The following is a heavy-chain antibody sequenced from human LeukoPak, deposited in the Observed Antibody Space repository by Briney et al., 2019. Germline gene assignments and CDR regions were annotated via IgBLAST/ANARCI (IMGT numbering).Heavy chain of an antibody. D-gene: IGHD1-7*01. Sequence: GRSLRLSCAASGFTFSSYVMHWVRQAPGKGLEWVGVMWYDGSNEFYADSVKGRFTISRDNSKNTLYLQMNSLRAEDTAVYYCAKDRSSGNYYFDYWGQGSLVTVSS. CDR1: GFTFSSYV. J-gene: IGHJ4*02. CDR2: MWYDGSNE. V-gene: IGHV3-33*06. CDR3: AKDRSSGNYYFDY.